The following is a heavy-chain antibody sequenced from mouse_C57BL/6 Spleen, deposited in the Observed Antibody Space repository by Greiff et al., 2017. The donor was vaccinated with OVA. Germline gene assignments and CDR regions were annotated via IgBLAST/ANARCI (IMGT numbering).Heavy chain of an antibody. CDR2: IYPGDGDT. D-gene: IGHD4-1*02. Sequence: LLESGPELVKPGASVKISCKASGYAFSSSWMNWVKQRPGKGLEWIGRIYPGDGDTNYNGKFKGKATLTADKSSSTAYMQLSSLTSEDSAVYFCARAPTGDYAMDYWGQGTSVTVSS. V-gene: IGHV1-82*01. J-gene: IGHJ4*01. CDR1: GYAFSSSW. CDR3: ARAPTGDYAMDY.